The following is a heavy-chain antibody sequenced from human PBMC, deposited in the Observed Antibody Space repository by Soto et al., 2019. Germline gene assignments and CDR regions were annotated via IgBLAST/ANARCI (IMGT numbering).Heavy chain of an antibody. D-gene: IGHD5-12*01. V-gene: IGHV3-66*01. CDR3: ARERGGYNYYGYFDY. J-gene: IGHJ4*02. Sequence: EVQLVESGGGLVQPGGSLRLSCAASGFTVSSNYMSWVRQAPGKGLEWVAVIYSGGSTYYADSVKGRFTISRDNSKNTLYLQMNSLRAEDTAVYYCARERGGYNYYGYFDYWGQGTLVTVSS. CDR1: GFTVSSNY. CDR2: IYSGGST.